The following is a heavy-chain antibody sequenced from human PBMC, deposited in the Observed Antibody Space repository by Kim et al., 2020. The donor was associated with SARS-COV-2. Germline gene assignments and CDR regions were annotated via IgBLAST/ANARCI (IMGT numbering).Heavy chain of an antibody. J-gene: IGHJ4*02. V-gene: IGHV3-64D*06. CDR3: VKDRIWQQGNTIFGVVDAIWDY. D-gene: IGHD3-3*01. Sequence: GGSLRLSCSASGFTFSSYAMHWVRQAPGKGLEYVSAISSNGGSTYYADSVKGRFTISRDNSKNTLYLQMSSLRAEDTAVYYCVKDRIWQQGNTIFGVVDAIWDYWDQGTLVTVSS. CDR2: ISSNGGST. CDR1: GFTFSSYA.